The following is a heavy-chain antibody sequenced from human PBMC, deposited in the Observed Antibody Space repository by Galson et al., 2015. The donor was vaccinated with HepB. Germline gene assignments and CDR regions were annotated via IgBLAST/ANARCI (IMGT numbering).Heavy chain of an antibody. CDR2: ISNDGSKK. J-gene: IGHJ5*02. V-gene: IGHV3-30*03. D-gene: IGHD3-10*01. CDR1: GFTFSSYS. Sequence: SLRLSCAASGFTFSSYSMHWVRQAPGKGLEWVAVISNDGSKKYYGDSVKGRITISRDNSKNTLYLQMNSLRDEDTAVYYCARDGRLGVGVRGVSNWFDPWGQGTLVTVSS. CDR3: ARDGRLGVGVRGVSNWFDP.